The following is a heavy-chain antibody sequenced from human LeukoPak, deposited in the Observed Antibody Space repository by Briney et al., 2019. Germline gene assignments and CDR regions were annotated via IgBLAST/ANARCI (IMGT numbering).Heavy chain of an antibody. Sequence: PSETLSLTCTVSGGSISSSSYYWGWIRQPPGKGLEWIGSIYYSGSTYYNPSLKSRVTISVDTSKNQFSLKLSSVTAADTAVYYCARHPTNGVCDYWSQGTLVTVSS. CDR1: GGSISSSSYY. J-gene: IGHJ4*02. V-gene: IGHV4-39*01. CDR2: IYYSGST. CDR3: ARHPTNGVCDY. D-gene: IGHD2-8*01.